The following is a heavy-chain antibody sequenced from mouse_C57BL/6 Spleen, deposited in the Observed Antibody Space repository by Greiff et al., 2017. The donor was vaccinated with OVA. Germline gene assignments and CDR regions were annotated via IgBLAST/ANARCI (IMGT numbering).Heavy chain of an antibody. CDR1: GFTFSDYG. D-gene: IGHD2-3*01. J-gene: IGHJ2*01. Sequence: EVKLVESGGGLVKPGGSLKLSCAASGFTFSDYGMHWVRQAPEKGLEWVAYISSGSSTIYYADTVKGRFTISRANAKNTLFLQMTSLRSEDTAMYYCARWGLLFDYWGQGTTLTVSS. V-gene: IGHV5-17*01. CDR3: ARWGLLFDY. CDR2: ISSGSSTI.